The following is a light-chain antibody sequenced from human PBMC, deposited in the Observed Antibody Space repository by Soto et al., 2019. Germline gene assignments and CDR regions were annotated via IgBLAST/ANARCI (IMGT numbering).Light chain of an antibody. V-gene: IGLV2-14*01. J-gene: IGLJ2*01. CDR3: SSYTSSSTLVV. CDR2: DVS. Sequence: QSALTQPASVSGSPGQSXTXXXXXXXXXXGGYNYVSWYQQHPGKAPKLMIYDVSNRPSGVSNRFSGSKSGNTASLTISGLQAEDEADYYCSSYTSSSTLVVFGGGTKLTVL. CDR1: XXXXGGYNY.